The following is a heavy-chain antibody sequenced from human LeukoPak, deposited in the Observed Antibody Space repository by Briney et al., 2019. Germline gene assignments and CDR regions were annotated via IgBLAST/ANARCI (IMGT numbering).Heavy chain of an antibody. Sequence: ASVKVSCKASGYTYTNYAMNWVRQAPGQGLQWMGWIATNTGNPTYAQGFTGRFVFSLDTSVSTAYLQISSLKAEDTAVYYCARELYSSSSYYYYYGMDVWGQGTTVTVSS. J-gene: IGHJ6*02. D-gene: IGHD6-13*01. CDR3: ARELYSSSSYYYYYGMDV. CDR1: GYTYTNYA. CDR2: IATNTGNP. V-gene: IGHV7-4-1*02.